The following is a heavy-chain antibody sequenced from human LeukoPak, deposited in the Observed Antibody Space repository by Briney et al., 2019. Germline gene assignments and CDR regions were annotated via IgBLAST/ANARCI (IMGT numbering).Heavy chain of an antibody. CDR3: ARDLFVVGANFDH. V-gene: IGHV1-2*02. Sequence: ASVKVSCKASGYTFTGYYMHWVRQAPGQGLEWMGWINPNSGGTNYAQKFQGRVTMTRDTSISTAYMELSRLRSDDTAVYYCARDLFVVGANFDHWGQGTLVTVSS. D-gene: IGHD1-26*01. CDR1: GYTFTGYY. CDR2: INPNSGGT. J-gene: IGHJ4*02.